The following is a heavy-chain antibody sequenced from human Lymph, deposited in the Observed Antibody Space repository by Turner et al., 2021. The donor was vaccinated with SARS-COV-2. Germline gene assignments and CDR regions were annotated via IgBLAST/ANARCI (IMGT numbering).Heavy chain of an antibody. D-gene: IGHD6-13*01. CDR3: ARIAAPGMGGGVHYYYYAMDV. Sequence: QVQLVQSGAEVKKPGSSVKVSCKASGGTFSSSAISWVRQAPGQGLEWMGGLLPLLAIEKYEQKVKGKVRFTPEKSTRTAYMGLGSLGSEDTAVFFCARIAAPGMGGGVHYYYYAMDVWGQGTTVTVSS. CDR2: LLPLLAIE. V-gene: IGHV1-69*10. CDR1: GGTFSSSA. J-gene: IGHJ6*02.